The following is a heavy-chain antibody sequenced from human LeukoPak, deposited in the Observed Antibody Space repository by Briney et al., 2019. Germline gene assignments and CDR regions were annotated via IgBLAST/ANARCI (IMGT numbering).Heavy chain of an antibody. J-gene: IGHJ4*02. CDR3: AATYYYDSSCPN. D-gene: IGHD3-22*01. CDR2: IIPIFGTA. CDR1: GGTFSSYA. Sequence: SVKVSRKASGGTFSSYAISWVRQAPGQGLEWMGGIIPIFGTANYAQKFQGRVTITTDESTSTAYMELSSLRSEDTAVYYCAATYYYDSSCPNWGQGTLVTVSS. V-gene: IGHV1-69*05.